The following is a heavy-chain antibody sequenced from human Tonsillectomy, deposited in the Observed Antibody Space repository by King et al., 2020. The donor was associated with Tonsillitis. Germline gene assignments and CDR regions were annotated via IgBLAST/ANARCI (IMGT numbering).Heavy chain of an antibody. D-gene: IGHD3-3*01. CDR2: IIQSGST. V-gene: IGHV4-34*01. CDR3: ARGKYDFWSGYPDYFDY. CDR1: GVSFSDYF. J-gene: IGHJ4*02. Sequence: VQLQQWGAGLLKPSETLSLTCAVYGVSFSDYFWSWIRQPPGKGLEWSVDIIQSGSTNFNPSLKSRVTISMDTSKNQFSLNLRSVTAADTAVYYCARGKYDFWSGYPDYFDYWGRGTPVTVSS.